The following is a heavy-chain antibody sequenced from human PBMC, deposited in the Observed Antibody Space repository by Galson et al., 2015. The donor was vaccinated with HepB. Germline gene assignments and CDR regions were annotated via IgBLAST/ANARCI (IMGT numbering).Heavy chain of an antibody. CDR2: MSGSSGHT. CDR1: GFTFSSFA. J-gene: IGHJ6*02. V-gene: IGHV3-23*01. D-gene: IGHD3-10*01. Sequence: SLRLSCAASGFTFSSFAMSWVRQAPGKGLEWVSAMSGSSGHTYYADSVKGRFTISRDNSKNTLFLQMDSMRVEDTAVYYFAGVLWGGFGELTALYYYGMDVWGRGTTVTVSS. CDR3: AGVLWGGFGELTALYYYGMDV.